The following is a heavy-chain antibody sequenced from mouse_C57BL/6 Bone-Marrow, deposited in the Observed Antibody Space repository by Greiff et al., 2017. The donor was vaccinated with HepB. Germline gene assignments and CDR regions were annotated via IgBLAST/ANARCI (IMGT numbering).Heavy chain of an antibody. Sequence: EADGGLVQPKGSLKLSCAASGFTFNTYAMHWVRQAPGKGLEWVGRIRSKSSNYATYYADSMKDSFTITRDDSQSMPYLQMNNLKTEDTAMYYCVRDDYKSNYLAWFAYWGQGTLVTVSA. J-gene: IGHJ3*01. V-gene: IGHV10-3*01. CDR1: GFTFNTYA. CDR2: IRSKSSNYAT. D-gene: IGHD2-5*01. CDR3: VRDDYKSNYLAWFAY.